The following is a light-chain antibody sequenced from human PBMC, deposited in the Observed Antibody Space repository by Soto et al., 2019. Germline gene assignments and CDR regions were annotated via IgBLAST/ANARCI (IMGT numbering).Light chain of an antibody. CDR2: GAS. CDR1: QDISDD. CDR3: LQNHNYPRT. V-gene: IGKV1-6*01. Sequence: AIQMTQSPSSLSASVGDRVTITCRASQDISDDVGWYQQTPGKAPKLLISGASRLQSGVPSMFSGSGSGAAFTPAISSLRPEDSATYYGLQNHNYPRTFGQGTKVDIK. J-gene: IGKJ1*01.